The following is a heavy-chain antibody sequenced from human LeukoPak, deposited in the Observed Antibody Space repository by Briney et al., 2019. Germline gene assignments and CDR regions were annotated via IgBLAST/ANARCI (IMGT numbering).Heavy chain of an antibody. V-gene: IGHV4-59*01. CDR3: ARSDTNAWYDY. CDR1: GGSISNYY. D-gene: IGHD6-13*01. J-gene: IGHJ4*02. Sequence: SETLSLTCTLSGGSISNYYWSWMRQSPGKGLEWIGYIYYSGTTNYNPSLKSRMSLSVDTFKNQFSLKFASVTAADTAVYYCARSDTNAWYDYWGPGTLVTVSS. CDR2: IYYSGTT.